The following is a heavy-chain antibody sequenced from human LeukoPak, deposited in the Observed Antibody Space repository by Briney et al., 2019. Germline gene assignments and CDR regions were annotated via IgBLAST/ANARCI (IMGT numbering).Heavy chain of an antibody. CDR2: INPNNGGT. Sequence: GASVEVSCKASGHTLTGYYMHWVRQAPGQELEWMGWINPNNGGTSYAEKFQGRVSMTRDTSISTAYMELGRLRFDDTAVYYCARGGPLTPTGYYYIYWGQGTLVTVSS. J-gene: IGHJ4*02. D-gene: IGHD3-9*01. V-gene: IGHV1-2*02. CDR1: GHTLTGYY. CDR3: ARGGPLTPTGYYYIY.